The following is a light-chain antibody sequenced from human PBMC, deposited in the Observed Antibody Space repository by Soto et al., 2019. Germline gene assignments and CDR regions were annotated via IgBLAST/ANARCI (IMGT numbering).Light chain of an antibody. V-gene: IGKV1-5*03. CDR3: HQYTTPSGT. CDR2: RAS. Sequence: DIQMTQSPSTLSASVGSRVTITCRASQTISTRLAWYQQKPGTAPKLLIYRASNLESGVPSRFSGSGSGTEFTLPISSLQPDDFAAYYCHQYTTPSGTFGPGTKVVI. CDR1: QTISTR. J-gene: IGKJ3*01.